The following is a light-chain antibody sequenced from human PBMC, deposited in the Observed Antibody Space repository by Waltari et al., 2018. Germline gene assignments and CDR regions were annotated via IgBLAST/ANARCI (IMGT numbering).Light chain of an antibody. J-gene: IGLJ1*01. CDR2: DVN. CDR1: SSDVCGYNY. CDR3: CSFASSNSYV. V-gene: IGLV2-14*01. Sequence: QSALTQPPSVSGSRGQSIPISCTRTSSDVCGYNYVSWYQQHPGKAPRLMIYDVNKRPSGVSNRFSGSKSGNTASLTISGLQAEDEADYHCCSFASSNSYVFGTGTMVTVL.